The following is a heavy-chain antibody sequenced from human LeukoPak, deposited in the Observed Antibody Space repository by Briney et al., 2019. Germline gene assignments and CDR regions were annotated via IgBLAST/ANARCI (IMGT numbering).Heavy chain of an antibody. CDR1: GGTFSSYA. D-gene: IGHD3-22*01. J-gene: IGHJ4*02. V-gene: IGHV1-69*04. Sequence: SVKVSCKASGGTFSSYAISWVRQAPGQGLEWMGRIITMLGIANYAQKFQGRVTITADKSTSTAYMELSSLRSEDTAVYYCARDIRYDSSGYDYEYYWGQGTLATLSS. CDR3: ARDIRYDSSGYDYEYY. CDR2: IITMLGIA.